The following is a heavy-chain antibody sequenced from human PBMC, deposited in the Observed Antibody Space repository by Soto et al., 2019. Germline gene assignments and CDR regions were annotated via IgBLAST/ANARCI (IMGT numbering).Heavy chain of an antibody. CDR3: ASCRVPYYYYMDV. J-gene: IGHJ6*03. D-gene: IGHD2-15*01. CDR2: IKQDGSEK. V-gene: IGHV3-7*01. CDR1: GFTFSSYW. Sequence: GGSLRLSCAASGFTFSSYWMSWVRQAPGKGLEWVANIKQDGSEKYYVDSVKDRFTISRDNAKNSLYLQMNSLRAEDTAVYYCASCRVPYYYYMDVWGKGTTVTVSS.